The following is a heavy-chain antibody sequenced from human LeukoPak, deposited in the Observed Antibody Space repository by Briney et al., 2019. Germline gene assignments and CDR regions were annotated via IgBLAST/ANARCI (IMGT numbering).Heavy chain of an antibody. V-gene: IGHV3-23*01. Sequence: GGSLRLSCSASGLSFSSHTMTWVRQAPGKGLDWVSTISPRSDFTFYADSVKGRFTVSRDNSRNTLYLHMTILRAEDTAVYYCSAQSESVAGGMQYWGQGALVTVSA. CDR1: GLSFSSHT. CDR2: ISPRSDFT. D-gene: IGHD6-19*01. J-gene: IGHJ4*02. CDR3: SAQSESVAGGMQY.